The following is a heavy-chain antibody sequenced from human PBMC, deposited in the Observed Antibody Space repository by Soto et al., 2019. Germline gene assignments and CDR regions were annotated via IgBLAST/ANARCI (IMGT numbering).Heavy chain of an antibody. Sequence: GGSLRLSCAASGFTFNNYWMSWVRQAPGKGLEWVAHIKHDGSEKYYVDSVKGRFTISRDNAKNSLYLQMNSLRAEDTAVYYCARLIRYGIDVWGQGTTVTVYS. V-gene: IGHV3-7*03. CDR1: GFTFNNYW. CDR3: ARLIRYGIDV. CDR2: IKHDGSEK. J-gene: IGHJ6*02.